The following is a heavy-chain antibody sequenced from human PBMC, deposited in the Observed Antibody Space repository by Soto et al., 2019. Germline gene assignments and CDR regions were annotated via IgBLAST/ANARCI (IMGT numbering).Heavy chain of an antibody. J-gene: IGHJ3*02. CDR1: GFTFSSYA. CDR2: ISGSGGST. CDR3: AKGHIVVVVAAADAFDI. D-gene: IGHD2-15*01. Sequence: GGSLRLSCAASGFTFSSYAMSWVRQAPGKGLEWVSAISGSGGSTYYADSVKGRFTISRDNSKNTLYLQMNSLRAEDTAVYYCAKGHIVVVVAAADAFDIWGQGTMVTVSS. V-gene: IGHV3-23*01.